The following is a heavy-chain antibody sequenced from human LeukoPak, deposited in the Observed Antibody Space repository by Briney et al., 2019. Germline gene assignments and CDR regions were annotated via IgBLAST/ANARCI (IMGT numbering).Heavy chain of an antibody. CDR1: GFTFSSYA. D-gene: IGHD2-2*01. Sequence: GGSLRLSCAASGFTFSSYALSWFRQAPGKGLECCSSISGSGDTTNYAESVKGRFTISRDNSKNTLFLQMNSLRAEDTAVYYCARYGRWGTSQEFDYWGQGTLVTVSS. V-gene: IGHV3-23*01. CDR3: ARYGRWGTSQEFDY. CDR2: ISGSGDTT. J-gene: IGHJ4*02.